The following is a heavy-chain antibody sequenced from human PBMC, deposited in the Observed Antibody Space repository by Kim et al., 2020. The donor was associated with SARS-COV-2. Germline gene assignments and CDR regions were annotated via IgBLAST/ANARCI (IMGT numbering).Heavy chain of an antibody. D-gene: IGHD6-25*01. CDR2: VDYSGNT. J-gene: IGHJ3*01. Sequence: SQTLSLTCSVSGASMTGGSYWGGIRQPPGKGLEWIATVDYSGNTFSSPSLKSRVTVSLDTSKKQFSLTLTSVTAPDTSMYYCTGHIPCGLDDVTDVWGPGTLVTVSP. CDR3: TGHIPCGLDDVTDV. CDR1: GASMTGGSY. V-gene: IGHV4-39*01.